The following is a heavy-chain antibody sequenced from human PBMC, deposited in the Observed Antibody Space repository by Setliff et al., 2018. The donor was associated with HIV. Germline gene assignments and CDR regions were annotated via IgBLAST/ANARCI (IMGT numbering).Heavy chain of an antibody. V-gene: IGHV1-18*01. D-gene: IGHD3-10*01. CDR3: AKSPELLWFGESQPHACDI. J-gene: IGHJ3*02. CDR1: GYTFTSYG. Sequence: ASVKVSCKASGYTFTSYGISWVRQAPGQGLEWMGWISAYNGNTNYAQKLQGRVTMTTDTSTSTAYMELRSLRSDDTAVYYCAKSPELLWFGESQPHACDIWGQGTMVTVSS. CDR2: ISAYNGNT.